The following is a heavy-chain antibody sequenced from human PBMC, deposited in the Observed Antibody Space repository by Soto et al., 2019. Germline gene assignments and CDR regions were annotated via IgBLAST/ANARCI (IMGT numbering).Heavy chain of an antibody. D-gene: IGHD3-10*01. Sequence: PGGSLRLSCVDPEFTFSRYRMHWVRQAPGKGLVWVSRMNEDGSTTDYADSVKGRFTISRDNARNTLYLQMNSLRAEDTVVYYCARDLSGRADVWGQGTTGTVSS. CDR2: MNEDGSTT. V-gene: IGHV3-74*01. CDR3: ARDLSGRADV. J-gene: IGHJ6*02. CDR1: EFTFSRYR.